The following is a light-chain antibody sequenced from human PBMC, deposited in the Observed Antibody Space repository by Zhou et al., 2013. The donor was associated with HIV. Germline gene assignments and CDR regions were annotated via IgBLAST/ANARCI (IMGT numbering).Light chain of an antibody. CDR3: QQSYSKSCS. CDR1: QDISNY. V-gene: IGKV1-39*01. CDR2: DAS. Sequence: DIQMTQSPSSLSAAVGDRVTITCQASQDISNYLNWYQQKPGKAPKLLIYDASSLQSGVPSRFGGSGSGTDFTLTINSLQPEDFATYYCQQSYSKSCSFGQGTKLEIK. J-gene: IGKJ2*04.